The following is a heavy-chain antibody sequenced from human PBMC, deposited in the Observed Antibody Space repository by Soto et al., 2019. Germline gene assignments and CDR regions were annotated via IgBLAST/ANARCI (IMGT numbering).Heavy chain of an antibody. CDR1: GYTFTSYA. J-gene: IGHJ4*02. Sequence: QVQLVQSGAEVKKPGASVKVACKASGYTFTSYAMHWVRQAPGQRLEWMGWINAGNGNTKYSQKFQGRVTITRDTSASTAYMELSSLRSEDTAVYYCARVAGTTLFSDYWGQGTLVTVSS. V-gene: IGHV1-3*01. D-gene: IGHD1-7*01. CDR3: ARVAGTTLFSDY. CDR2: INAGNGNT.